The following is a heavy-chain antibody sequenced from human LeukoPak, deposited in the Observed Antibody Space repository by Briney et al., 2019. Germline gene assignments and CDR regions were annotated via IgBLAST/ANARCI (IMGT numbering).Heavy chain of an antibody. CDR2: ARASGSAT. CDR1: GFTFSSYA. J-gene: IGHJ4*02. D-gene: IGHD5-18*01. V-gene: IGHV3-23*01. Sequence: GGSLRLSCAASGFTFSSYAMNWVRQTPGKGLEWVSTARASGSATYYADSVKGRFAISRDDSKSTLYLQMTNLRAEDAALYYCAKRYGNAWYQFDYWGRGTLVTVSS. CDR3: AKRYGNAWYQFDY.